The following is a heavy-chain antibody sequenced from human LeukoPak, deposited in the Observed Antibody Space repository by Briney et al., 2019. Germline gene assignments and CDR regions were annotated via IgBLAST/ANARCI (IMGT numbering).Heavy chain of an antibody. D-gene: IGHD3-22*01. J-gene: IGHJ4*02. CDR3: AHSYHDTSAYYYYFDY. V-gene: IGHV2-5*02. Sequence: SGPTLVNPTQTLTLTCTFSGFSLSTSGVGVGWIRQPPGKALEWLALIYWDDDKRCSPSLKSRLTITKDTSKNQVVLTMTNMDPVDTATYYCAHSYHDTSAYYYYFDYWGQGTLVTVSS. CDR1: GFSLSTSGVG. CDR2: IYWDDDK.